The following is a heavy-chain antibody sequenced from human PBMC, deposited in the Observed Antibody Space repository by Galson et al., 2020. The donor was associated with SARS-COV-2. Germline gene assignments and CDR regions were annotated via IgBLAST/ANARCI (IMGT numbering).Heavy chain of an antibody. CDR2: ISSSSSNI. J-gene: IGHJ6*02. V-gene: IGHV3-21*01. CDR1: GFTFSSYS. CDR3: ARDRNYGDYPYYYGMDV. D-gene: IGHD4-17*01. Sequence: GGSLRLSCAASGFTFSSYSMNWVRQAPGKGLEWVSSISSSSSNIYYADSVKGRFTISRDNAKNSLYLQMNSLRAEDTAVYYCARDRNYGDYPYYYGMDVWGQGTTVTVAS.